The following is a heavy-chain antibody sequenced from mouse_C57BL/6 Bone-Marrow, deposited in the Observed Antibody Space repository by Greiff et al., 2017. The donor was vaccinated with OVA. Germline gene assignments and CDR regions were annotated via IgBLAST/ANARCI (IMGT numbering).Heavy chain of an antibody. V-gene: IGHV1-4*01. J-gene: IGHJ3*01. CDR1: GYTFTSYT. D-gene: IGHD1-1*01. Sequence: VQLVESGAELARPGASVKMSCKASGYTFTSYTMHWVKQRPGQGLEWIGDINPSSGYTKYNQKFKDKATLTADKSSSTAYMQLSSLTSEDSAVYYCASLLYGSGIAYWGQGTLVTVSA. CDR3: ASLLYGSGIAY. CDR2: INPSSGYT.